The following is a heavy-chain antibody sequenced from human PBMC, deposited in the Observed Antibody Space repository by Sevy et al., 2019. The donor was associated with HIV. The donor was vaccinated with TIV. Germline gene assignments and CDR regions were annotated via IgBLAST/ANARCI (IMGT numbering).Heavy chain of an antibody. V-gene: IGHV3-9*01. Sequence: GGSLRLSCAASGFTFDDYAMHWVRQAPGKGLEWVSGISWNSGSIGYVDSVKGRFTISRDNAKNSLYLQMNSLRAEDTALYYCAKDKGYCTNGVCYTSYYYYGMDVWGQGTMVTVSS. CDR1: GFTFDDYA. CDR3: AKDKGYCTNGVCYTSYYYYGMDV. D-gene: IGHD2-8*01. CDR2: ISWNSGSI. J-gene: IGHJ6*02.